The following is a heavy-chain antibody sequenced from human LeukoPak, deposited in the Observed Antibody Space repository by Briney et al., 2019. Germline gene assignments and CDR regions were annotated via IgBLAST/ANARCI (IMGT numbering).Heavy chain of an antibody. CDR3: TRDPQSNWGHAFDI. D-gene: IGHD7-27*01. Sequence: GGSLRLSCTASGFTFGDYAMSWVRQAPGKGLEWVGFIRSKAYGGTTEYAASVKGRFTIPRDDSKSIAYLQMNSLKTEDTAVYYYTRDPQSNWGHAFDIWGQGTMVTVSS. CDR2: IRSKAYGGTT. J-gene: IGHJ3*02. V-gene: IGHV3-49*04. CDR1: GFTFGDYA.